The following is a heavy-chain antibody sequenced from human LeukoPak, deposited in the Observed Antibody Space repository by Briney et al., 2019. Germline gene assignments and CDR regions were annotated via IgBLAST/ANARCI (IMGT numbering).Heavy chain of an antibody. Sequence: GGSLRLSCAASGFTFRNYWMSWVRQAPGTGLEWVANIKQDGSDRNYVTSVRGRFTISRDNAESSLFLQMNSLRAEDTAVYYCVRNLAVTGTCFDSWGQGTLVTVSS. CDR2: IKQDGSDR. V-gene: IGHV3-7*03. CDR1: GFTFRNYW. CDR3: VRNLAVTGTCFDS. J-gene: IGHJ4*02. D-gene: IGHD6-19*01.